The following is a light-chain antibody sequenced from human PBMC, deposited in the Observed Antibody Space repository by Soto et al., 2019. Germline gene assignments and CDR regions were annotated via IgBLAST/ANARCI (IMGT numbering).Light chain of an antibody. Sequence: EIVLTQSPATLSLSPGEIATLSFRASQSINRHLAWYRQKPGQAPRLLIYDASNRATGIPARFSGSGSGTDFTLTISRLEPVDFAVYYCQQYGSSPITFGQGTKVDIK. J-gene: IGKJ1*01. CDR1: QSINRH. CDR3: QQYGSSPIT. V-gene: IGKV3-11*01. CDR2: DAS.